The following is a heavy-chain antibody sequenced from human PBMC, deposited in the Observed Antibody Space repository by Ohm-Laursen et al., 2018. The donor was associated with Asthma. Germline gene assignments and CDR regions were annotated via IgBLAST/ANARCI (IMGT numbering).Heavy chain of an antibody. Sequence: SPRLSCAATEFTFSLYSMNWVRQAPGKGLEWVSYISSSSTIYYADSVKGRFTISRDNAKNSLYLQMNNLRAEDAAIYYCAREWGGMDVWGQGTTVTVSS. CDR1: EFTFSLYS. V-gene: IGHV3-48*01. CDR2: ISSSSTI. D-gene: IGHD3-16*01. CDR3: AREWGGMDV. J-gene: IGHJ6*02.